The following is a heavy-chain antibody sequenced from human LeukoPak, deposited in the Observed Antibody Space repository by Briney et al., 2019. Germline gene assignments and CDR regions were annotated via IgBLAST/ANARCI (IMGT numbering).Heavy chain of an antibody. CDR3: ARGTSGYYPGNY. J-gene: IGHJ4*02. Sequence: PSETLSLTCAVYGGSFSGYYWSWIRQPPGKGLEWIGEINHSGSTNYNPSLKSRVTISVDTSKNQFSLKLSSVTAADTAVYYCARGTSGYYPGNYWGQGTLVTVSS. CDR1: GGSFSGYY. V-gene: IGHV4-34*01. CDR2: INHSGST. D-gene: IGHD3-22*01.